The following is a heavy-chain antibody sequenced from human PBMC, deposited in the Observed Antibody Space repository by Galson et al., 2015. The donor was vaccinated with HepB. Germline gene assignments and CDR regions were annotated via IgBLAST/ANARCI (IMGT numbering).Heavy chain of an antibody. CDR2: IYSGGST. CDR3: AREEDTVDGYNYY. Sequence: SCKASGYTFTSYYMSWVRQAPGKGLEWVSVIYSGGSTYYADSVKGSFTISRDNSKNTLYLQMNSLRAEDTAVYYCAREEDTVDGYNYYWGQGTLVTVSS. J-gene: IGHJ4*02. CDR1: GYTFTSYY. V-gene: IGHV3-66*01. D-gene: IGHD5-24*01.